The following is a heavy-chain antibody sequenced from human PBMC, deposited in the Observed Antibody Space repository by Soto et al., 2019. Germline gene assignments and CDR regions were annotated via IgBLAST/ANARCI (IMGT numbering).Heavy chain of an antibody. CDR3: AKDIDWNYRYFDY. Sequence: GGSLRLSCAASGFTISNHAMSWVRKAPGKGLEWVSAISGSGGSTYYADSVKGRFTISRDNSKNTLYLQMNSLRAEDTAVYYCAKDIDWNYRYFDYWGQGTLVTVSS. CDR2: ISGSGGST. V-gene: IGHV3-23*01. J-gene: IGHJ4*02. CDR1: GFTISNHA. D-gene: IGHD1-7*01.